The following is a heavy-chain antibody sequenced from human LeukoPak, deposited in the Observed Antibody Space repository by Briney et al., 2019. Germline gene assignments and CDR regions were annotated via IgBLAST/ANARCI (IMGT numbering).Heavy chain of an antibody. V-gene: IGHV1-8*03. Sequence: ASVKVSCKASGYTFTSYDINWVRQATGQGLEWMGWMNSKSGYTGYAQKFQGRVTITRNTSISTAYMELSSLRSEDTAVYYCAGRGGSGWYGYYYYYMDVWGKGTTVTVSS. CDR2: MNSKSGYT. CDR3: AGRGGSGWYGYYYYYMDV. D-gene: IGHD6-19*01. J-gene: IGHJ6*03. CDR1: GYTFTSYD.